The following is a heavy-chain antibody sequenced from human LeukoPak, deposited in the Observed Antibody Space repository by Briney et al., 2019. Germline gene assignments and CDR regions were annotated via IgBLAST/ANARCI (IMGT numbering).Heavy chain of an antibody. Sequence: GGSLRLSCAASGFTLDDYAMHWVRQAPGKGLEWVSGISWNSGNIDYADFVKGRFTISRDNAKNSLSLRMNSLSAEDTAVYYCATGYSSGWYFYFQHWGQGSLVSVSS. V-gene: IGHV3-9*01. CDR3: ATGYSSGWYFYFQH. CDR2: ISWNSGNI. D-gene: IGHD6-19*01. CDR1: GFTLDDYA. J-gene: IGHJ1*01.